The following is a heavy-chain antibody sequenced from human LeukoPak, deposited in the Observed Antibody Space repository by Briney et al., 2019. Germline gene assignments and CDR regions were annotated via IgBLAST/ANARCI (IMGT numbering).Heavy chain of an antibody. D-gene: IGHD3-9*01. CDR1: VYTFTSYR. V-gene: IGHV1-18*01. CDR3: ARLPGYDIADYYYYYMDV. CDR2: IRAYNGNT. Sequence: GASVKVSCKASVYTFTSYRISWVRQAPGQGLAWMGWIRAYNGNTNYAQKLQGRVTMTTDTSTSTAYMELRSLRSDDTAVYYCARLPGYDIADYYYYYMDVWGKGTTVTVPS. J-gene: IGHJ6*03.